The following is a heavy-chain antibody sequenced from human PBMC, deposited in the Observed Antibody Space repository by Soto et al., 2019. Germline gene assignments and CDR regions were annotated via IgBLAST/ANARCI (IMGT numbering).Heavy chain of an antibody. J-gene: IGHJ4*02. CDR3: TRDDQGIATSGTPILGS. CDR1: GFRFDDYA. CDR2: ITWNSETI. Sequence: EVQLVESGGRLVQPGASLRLSCFASGFRFDDYAMHWVRQAPGKGLEWVSGITWNSETIDYAESVRGRFTISRDNAEKSVFLQMDSLSPEDTALYYCTRDDQGIATSGTPILGSWGQGTPVTVSS. V-gene: IGHV3-9*01. D-gene: IGHD6-13*01.